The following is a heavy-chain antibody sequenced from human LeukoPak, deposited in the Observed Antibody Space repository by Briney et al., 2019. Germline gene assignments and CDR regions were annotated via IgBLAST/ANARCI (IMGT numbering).Heavy chain of an antibody. CDR2: IHYTRST. CDR1: GASITSYH. J-gene: IGHJ4*02. D-gene: IGHD3-16*01. V-gene: IGHV4-59*01. Sequence: SETLSLTCTVSGASITSYHWSWIRQPPGKALEWIGYIHYTRSTNYNPSFKSRVTISVDTSKSQFSLKLSSVTAADTAVYYCARHDYGATRDYWGQGTLVTVHS. CDR3: ARHDYGATRDY.